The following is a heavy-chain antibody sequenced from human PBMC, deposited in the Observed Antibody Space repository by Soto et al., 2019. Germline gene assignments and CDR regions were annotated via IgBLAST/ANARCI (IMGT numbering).Heavy chain of an antibody. CDR2: IYYSGST. Sequence: SETLSLRSSVSDCSIRGGAYYRSWTRSHPEKGLEWIGYIYYSGSTYSNPSLKSRVTISVETSNNQFSLKLSSVTAADTAVYYCARERSYDSSGYYSDALDIWGQGAMVT. CDR3: ARERSYDSSGYYSDALDI. V-gene: IGHV4-31*03. D-gene: IGHD3-22*01. CDR1: DCSIRGGAYY. J-gene: IGHJ3*02.